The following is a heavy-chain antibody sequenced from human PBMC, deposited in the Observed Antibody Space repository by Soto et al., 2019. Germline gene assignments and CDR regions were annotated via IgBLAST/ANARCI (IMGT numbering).Heavy chain of an antibody. V-gene: IGHV4-34*01. CDR2: INHSGRT. CDR1: GGSFSGYY. D-gene: IGHD2-21*02. J-gene: IGHJ5*02. Sequence: ETLALNCALYGGSFSGYYWSWIRQPPGKGLEWIGEINHSGRTNYNPSLKSRVTISVDASKNQFSLKLTSMTAADTAVYFCSRGLGVMTPWGQGPLVTVSS. CDR3: SRGLGVMTP.